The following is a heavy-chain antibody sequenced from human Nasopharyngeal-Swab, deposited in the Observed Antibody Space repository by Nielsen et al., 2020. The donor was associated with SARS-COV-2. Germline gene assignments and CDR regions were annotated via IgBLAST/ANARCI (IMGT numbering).Heavy chain of an antibody. J-gene: IGHJ3*02. CDR2: IYPGDSDT. Sequence: KVSCKGSGYSFISYWIGWVRQVPGKGLEWMGIIYPGDSDTRYSPSFQGQVTISADKSISTAYLQWSSLKASDTAMYYCARPYDSSGYHDAFDIWGQGTMVTVSS. CDR3: ARPYDSSGYHDAFDI. V-gene: IGHV5-51*01. D-gene: IGHD3-22*01. CDR1: GYSFISYW.